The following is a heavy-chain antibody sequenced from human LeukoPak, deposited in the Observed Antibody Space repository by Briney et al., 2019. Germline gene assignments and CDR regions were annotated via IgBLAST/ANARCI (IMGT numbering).Heavy chain of an antibody. Sequence: PGRSLRLSCAASGFTFSSYGMHWVRQAPGKGLEWVAVISYDGSNKYYADSVKGRFTISRDNSKNTLYLQMNSLRAEDTAVYYCARDLSGIVGAAYYFDYWGQGTLVTVSS. V-gene: IGHV3-30*03. D-gene: IGHD1-26*01. CDR1: GFTFSSYG. CDR3: ARDLSGIVGAAYYFDY. J-gene: IGHJ4*02. CDR2: ISYDGSNK.